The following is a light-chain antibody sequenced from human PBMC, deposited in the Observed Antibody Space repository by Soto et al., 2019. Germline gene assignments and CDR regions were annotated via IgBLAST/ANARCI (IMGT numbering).Light chain of an antibody. CDR1: QSVNSSY. CDR2: GAS. Sequence: EIVLTQSPGTLSLSPGERVTLSCRASQSVNSSYLAWYQHKPGQAPRLLIYGASTRATGIPDRFSGSGSGTDFTLTISRLEPEDFAVYYCHQYGYLGTFGQGTKVDIK. CDR3: HQYGYLGT. V-gene: IGKV3-20*01. J-gene: IGKJ1*01.